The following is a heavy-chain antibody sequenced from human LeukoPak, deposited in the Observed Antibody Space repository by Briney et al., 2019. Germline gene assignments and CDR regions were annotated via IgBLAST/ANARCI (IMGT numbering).Heavy chain of an antibody. CDR1: GVSISNYF. CDR3: ARTHCGGGSCDTFDP. V-gene: IGHV4-4*07. D-gene: IGHD2-21*01. J-gene: IGHJ5*02. CDR2: FYASGTI. Sequence: SATLSLTCNVFGVSISNYFWSWLRQPAGKGLEWIGRFYASGTIYYNPSLRSRVTLSMDTSKNHFSLKLTSVTAADTAVYYCARTHCGGGSCDTFDPWGQGTLVTVSS.